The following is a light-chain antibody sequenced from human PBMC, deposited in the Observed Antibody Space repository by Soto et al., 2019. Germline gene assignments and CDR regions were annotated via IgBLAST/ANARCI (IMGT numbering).Light chain of an antibody. J-gene: IGKJ1*01. CDR3: QQYDSYSPT. V-gene: IGKV1-5*01. Sequence: DIQMTQSPSTLSASIGDRVTITCRASQTINKWLAWYQQKPGKAPRLLIHEVSNLESGVPSRISGSGFGTEFTLVISNLQPEDVAFYYCQQYDSYSPTFGQGTKVEIK. CDR1: QTINKW. CDR2: EVS.